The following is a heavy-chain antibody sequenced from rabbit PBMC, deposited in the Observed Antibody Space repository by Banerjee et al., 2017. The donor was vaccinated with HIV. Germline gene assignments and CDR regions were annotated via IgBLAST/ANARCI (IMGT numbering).Heavy chain of an antibody. V-gene: IGHV1S45*01. CDR3: AREESDGGGHLKL. D-gene: IGHD2-1*01. CDR2: INSSSGNT. Sequence: QEQLKETGGGLVQPGGSLTLTCKASGSDISSNAMCWVRQAPGKGLEWIACINSSSGNTVYATWAKGRFTISKTSSTTVTLQMTSLTAADTATYFCAREESDGGGHLKLWGQGTLVTVS. J-gene: IGHJ4*01. CDR1: GSDISSNA.